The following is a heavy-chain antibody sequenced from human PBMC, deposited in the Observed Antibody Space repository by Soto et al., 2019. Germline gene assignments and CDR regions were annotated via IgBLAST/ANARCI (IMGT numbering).Heavy chain of an antibody. CDR2: ISYDGSNN. Sequence: GESLTLSCAASGFTFSSYARHWIRQAPGKGLEWVAGISYDGSNNYYADAVKSRFTITRDNSKNTLYLQMESLGAEDTAVYYCARDSVDGYYSVFDYWGQGTLVTVSS. J-gene: IGHJ4*02. CDR3: ARDSVDGYYSVFDY. V-gene: IGHV3-30-3*01. D-gene: IGHD5-12*01. CDR1: GFTFSSYA.